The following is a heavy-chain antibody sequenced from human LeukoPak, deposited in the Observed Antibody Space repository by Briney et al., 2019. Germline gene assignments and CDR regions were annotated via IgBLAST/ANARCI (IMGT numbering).Heavy chain of an antibody. CDR3: ARGPPPYYDSSGYLARYKFDP. Sequence: SETLSLTCAVYGGSFSGYYWSWIRQPPEKGLEWIGEINHSGSTNYNPSLKSRVTISVDTSKNQFSLKLSSVTAADTAVYYCARGPPPYYDSSGYLARYKFDPWGQGTLVTVSS. V-gene: IGHV4-34*01. CDR2: INHSGST. J-gene: IGHJ5*02. CDR1: GGSFSGYY. D-gene: IGHD3-22*01.